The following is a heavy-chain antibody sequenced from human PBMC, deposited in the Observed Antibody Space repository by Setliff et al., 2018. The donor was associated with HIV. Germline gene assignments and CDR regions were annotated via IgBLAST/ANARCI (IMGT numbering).Heavy chain of an antibody. D-gene: IGHD3-22*01. CDR3: TGGDSSGYFEH. Sequence: ASVKVSCKASGYTFIDYFMHWVRQAPGQGLEWMGWINPKSGDTKYAQKFQGRVTMTRDTSISTVYMELSRLRSDDTAVYYLTGGDSSGYFEHWGHGTLVTVSS. CDR1: GYTFIDYF. J-gene: IGHJ4*01. CDR2: INPKSGDT. V-gene: IGHV1-2*02.